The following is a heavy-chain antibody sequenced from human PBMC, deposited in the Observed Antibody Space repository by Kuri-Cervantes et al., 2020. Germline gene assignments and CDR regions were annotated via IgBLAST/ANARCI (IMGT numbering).Heavy chain of an antibody. D-gene: IGHD4-17*01. CDR1: GGSISSYS. J-gene: IGHJ5*02. CDR3: ARAPGDYGLEGNNWFDP. Sequence: SCTVSGGSISSYSWSWIRQPPGKGLEWIGYIYHSGSTYYNPSLKSRVTISVDRSKNQFSLKLSSVTAADTAVYYCARAPGDYGLEGNNWFDPWGQGTLVTVSS. V-gene: IGHV4-30-2*01. CDR2: IYHSGST.